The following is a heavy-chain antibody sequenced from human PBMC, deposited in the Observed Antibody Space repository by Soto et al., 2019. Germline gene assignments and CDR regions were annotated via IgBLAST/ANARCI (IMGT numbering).Heavy chain of an antibody. CDR1: GGSISSGGYY. V-gene: IGHV4-31*03. CDR3: ARGGGRYYFDY. J-gene: IGHJ4*02. Sequence: QVQLQESGPGLVKPSQTLSLTCTVSGGSISSGGYYWSWIRQHPGKGLEWIGYIYYSGSTYYNPSLKSXXTXPXXTSKNQFSLKLSSVTAADTAVYYCARGGGRYYFDYWGQGTLVTVSS. D-gene: IGHD2-15*01. CDR2: IYYSGST.